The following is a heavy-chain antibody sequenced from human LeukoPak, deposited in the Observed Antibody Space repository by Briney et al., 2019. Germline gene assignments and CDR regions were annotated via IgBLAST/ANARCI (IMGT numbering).Heavy chain of an antibody. Sequence: SETLSLTCTVSGGSISNYFWSWIRQPPGKGLEWIGYMSSSGSPNYNPSLESRVTISVDTSNNQFSLKLISVTAADTAVYYCARRGPNSGSYSHFDLWGRGTLVTVSS. CDR1: GGSISNYF. CDR3: ARRGPNSGSYSHFDL. V-gene: IGHV4-59*01. D-gene: IGHD1-26*01. J-gene: IGHJ2*01. CDR2: MSSSGSP.